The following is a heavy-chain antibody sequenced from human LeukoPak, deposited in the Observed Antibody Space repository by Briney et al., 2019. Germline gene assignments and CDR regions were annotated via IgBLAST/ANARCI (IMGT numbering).Heavy chain of an antibody. Sequence: PSETLSLTCTVSGGSISSYYWSWIRQPPGKGLEWIGYIYYSGSTNYNPSLKSRVTISVDTSKNQFSLKLSSVTAADTAVYYCARVDSSGWYHRWFDPWGQGTLVTVSS. D-gene: IGHD6-19*01. J-gene: IGHJ5*02. V-gene: IGHV4-59*01. CDR1: GGSISSYY. CDR3: ARVDSSGWYHRWFDP. CDR2: IYYSGST.